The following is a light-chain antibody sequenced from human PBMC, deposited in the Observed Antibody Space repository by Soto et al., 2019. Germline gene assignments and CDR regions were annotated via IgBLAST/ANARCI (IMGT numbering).Light chain of an antibody. CDR1: NSDVGGYNC. CDR3: SSYTSSSTDV. CDR2: EVS. Sequence: QSVLTQPASVSGSPGQSITISCTGTNSDVGGYNCVSWYQQHPGKAPKLMIYEVSNRPSGISNRFSGSKSGNTASLTISGPQAEDEADHFCSSYTSSSTDVFGSGTKV. J-gene: IGLJ1*01. V-gene: IGLV2-14*01.